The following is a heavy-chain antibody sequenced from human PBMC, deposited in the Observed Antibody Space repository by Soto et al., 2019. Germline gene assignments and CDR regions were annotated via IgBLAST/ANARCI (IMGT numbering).Heavy chain of an antibody. V-gene: IGHV1-3*01. D-gene: IGHD2-21*01. J-gene: IGHJ3*02. Sequence: QVQLVQSGAEVKKPGASVKVSCKASGYRLTSQTIHWARQAPGQRLEWMGGIIAGSDNTKYSQNFQDRLTITRDTAASTVYMDLSSLTSEDTAVYYCARLRFCGGDSCYPLDIWGPGTMVIVSS. CDR3: ARLRFCGGDSCYPLDI. CDR1: GYRLTSQT. CDR2: IIAGSDNT.